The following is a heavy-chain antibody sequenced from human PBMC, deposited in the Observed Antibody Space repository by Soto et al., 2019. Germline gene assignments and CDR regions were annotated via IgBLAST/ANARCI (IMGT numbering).Heavy chain of an antibody. CDR1: GGSIRSYF. Sequence: PSETLSLTCTVSGGSIRSYFWSWIRQSPGKGLESIGYSYHSGSTVYSPSLNSRVTTSVDTSKNQFYLNLSSVTAADTAVYYCARGLPDSSCYFDFWGQGIMVTVSS. CDR3: ARGLPDSSCYFDF. V-gene: IGHV4-59*12. D-gene: IGHD3-22*01. CDR2: SYHSGST. J-gene: IGHJ4*02.